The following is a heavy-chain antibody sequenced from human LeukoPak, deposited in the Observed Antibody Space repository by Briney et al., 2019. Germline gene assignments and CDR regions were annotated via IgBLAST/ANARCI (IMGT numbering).Heavy chain of an antibody. V-gene: IGHV3-21*01. J-gene: IGHJ4*02. D-gene: IGHD2-15*01. CDR3: ASPYCSGGSCYGGYFDY. CDR1: GFTFSSYG. CDR2: ISSSSSYI. Sequence: GGSLRLSCAASGFTFSSYGMHWVRQAPGKGLEWVSSISSSSSYIYYADSVKGRFTISRDNAKNSLYLQMNSLRAEDTAVYYCASPYCSGGSCYGGYFDYWGQGTLVTVSS.